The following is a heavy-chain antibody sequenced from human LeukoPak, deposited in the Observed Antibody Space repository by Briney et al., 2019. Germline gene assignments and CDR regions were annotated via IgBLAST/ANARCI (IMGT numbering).Heavy chain of an antibody. Sequence: ASVKVSCKASGGPFSSYAIGWVRQAPGQGLKWMGRIIPILGIANYAQKFQGRATITADKSTSTAYMELSSLRSEDTAVYYCARDRRSGLYYFDYWGQGTLVTVSS. CDR2: IIPILGIA. V-gene: IGHV1-69*04. J-gene: IGHJ4*02. D-gene: IGHD3-3*01. CDR3: ARDRRSGLYYFDY. CDR1: GGPFSSYA.